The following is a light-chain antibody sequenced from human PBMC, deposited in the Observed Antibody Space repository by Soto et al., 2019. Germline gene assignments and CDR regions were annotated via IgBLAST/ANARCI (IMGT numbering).Light chain of an antibody. V-gene: IGKV3-11*01. CDR3: QQRSNRPRM. CDR2: NAA. J-gene: IGKJ1*01. CDR1: QSISSS. Sequence: EIVLTQSPVTLSLSPGERATLSCRASQSISSSLAWYQQKPGQAPRLLIYNAANRATGIPARFSGSGSGTDFTLTISSLEPEDFAVYYCQQRSNRPRMFGQGTKVEIK.